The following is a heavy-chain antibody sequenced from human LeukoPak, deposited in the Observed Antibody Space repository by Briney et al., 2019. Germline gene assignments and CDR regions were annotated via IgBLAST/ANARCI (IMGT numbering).Heavy chain of an antibody. J-gene: IGHJ4*02. Sequence: PSETLSLTCAVYGGSFSGYYWSWIRQPPGKGLEWIGEINHSGSTNYNPSLKSRVTISVDTSKNQFSLKLSSVTAADTAVYYCARQRRDQLRYFDWSPYDWGQGTLVTVSS. D-gene: IGHD3-9*01. CDR1: GGSFSGYY. V-gene: IGHV4-34*01. CDR2: INHSGST. CDR3: ARQRRDQLRYFDWSPYD.